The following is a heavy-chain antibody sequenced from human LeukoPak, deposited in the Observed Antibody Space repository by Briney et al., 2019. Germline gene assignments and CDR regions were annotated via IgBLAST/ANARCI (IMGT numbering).Heavy chain of an antibody. D-gene: IGHD4-17*01. V-gene: IGHV3-53*01. CDR3: ARTHDYGDCTFDY. J-gene: IGHJ4*02. Sequence: PGGSLRLSCAASGFTVSSNYMSWVRQAPGKGLEWVSVIYSGGSTYYADSVKGRFTISRDNSKNTLYLRMNSLRAEDTAVYYCARTHDYGDCTFDYWGQGTLVTVSS. CDR2: IYSGGST. CDR1: GFTVSSNY.